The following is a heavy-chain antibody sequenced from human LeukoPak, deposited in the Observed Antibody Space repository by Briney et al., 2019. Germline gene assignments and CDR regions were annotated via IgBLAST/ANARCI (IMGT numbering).Heavy chain of an antibody. V-gene: IGHV4-4*07. CDR3: ARNQQLVRWYFDL. J-gene: IGHJ2*01. CDR1: GGSISSYY. CDR2: TYTSGST. D-gene: IGHD6-13*01. Sequence: SETLSLTCTVCGGSISSYYWSWIRQPAGKGLEWIGRTYTSGSTNYNPSLKSRVTMSVDTSKNQFSLKLSSVTAADTAVYYCARNQQLVRWYFDLWGRGTLVTVSS.